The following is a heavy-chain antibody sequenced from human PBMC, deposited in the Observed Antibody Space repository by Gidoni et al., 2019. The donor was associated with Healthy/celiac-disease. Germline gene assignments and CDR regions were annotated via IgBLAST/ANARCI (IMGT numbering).Heavy chain of an antibody. CDR3: ACLVGATWLPHYWFDP. CDR2: INHSGST. D-gene: IGHD1-26*01. CDR1: GGSFSGYY. Sequence: QVQLQQWGAGLLKHSETLSLTCAVYGGSFSGYYWSWIRQPPGKGLEWIGEINHSGSTNYNPSLKSRVTISVDTSKNQFSLKLSSVTAADTAVYYCACLVGATWLPHYWFDPWGQVTLVTVSS. V-gene: IGHV4-34*01. J-gene: IGHJ5*02.